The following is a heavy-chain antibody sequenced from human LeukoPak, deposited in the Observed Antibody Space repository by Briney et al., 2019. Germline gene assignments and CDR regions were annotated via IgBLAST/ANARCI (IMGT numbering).Heavy chain of an antibody. V-gene: IGHV1-46*03. CDR1: GYTFTSYY. J-gene: IGHJ4*02. CDR3: ARGGYSGYEPGIFDY. Sequence: GASVKVSCKASGYTFTSYYMHWVRQAPGQGLEWMGIINPSGGSTSHAQKFQGRVTMTRDTSTSTVYMELSSLRSEDTAVYYCARGGYSGYEPGIFDYWGQGTLVTVSS. D-gene: IGHD5-12*01. CDR2: INPSGGST.